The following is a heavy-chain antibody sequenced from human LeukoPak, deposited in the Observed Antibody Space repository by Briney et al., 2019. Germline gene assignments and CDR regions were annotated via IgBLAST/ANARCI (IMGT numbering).Heavy chain of an antibody. V-gene: IGHV4-59*01. CDR3: ARSGTVYYDFWSGYYPNWFDP. J-gene: IGHJ5*02. Sequence: PSETLSLTCTVSGGSISSYYWSWIRQPPGKGLEWNGYIYYSGSTNYNPSLKSRVTISVDTSKNQFSLKLSSVTAADTAVYHCARSGTVYYDFWSGYYPNWFDPWGQGTLVTVSS. D-gene: IGHD3-3*01. CDR1: GGSISSYY. CDR2: IYYSGST.